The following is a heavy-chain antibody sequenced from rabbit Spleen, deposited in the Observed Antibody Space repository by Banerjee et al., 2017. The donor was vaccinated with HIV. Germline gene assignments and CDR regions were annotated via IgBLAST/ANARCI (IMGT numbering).Heavy chain of an antibody. D-gene: IGHD2-1*01. CDR1: GFSYSNKDV. J-gene: IGHJ4*01. Sequence: QEQLVESGGGLVKPEGSLKLSCTASGFSYSNKDVMCWVRQAPGKGLEWIAFINAVTGKPVYAPWAKGRFTVAKTSSTTVILQMTSLTAADTATYFCARYNDDAQFDLWGTGTLVTVS. V-gene: IGHV1S45*01. CDR2: INAVTGKP. CDR3: ARYNDDAQFDL.